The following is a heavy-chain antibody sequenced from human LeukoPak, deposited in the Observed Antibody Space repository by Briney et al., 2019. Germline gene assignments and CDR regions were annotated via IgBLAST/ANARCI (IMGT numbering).Heavy chain of an antibody. J-gene: IGHJ3*02. CDR3: ATDYAGAGAFDI. Sequence: ASVKDSCKVSGYTLTELSMHWVRQAPGKGLEWMGGFDPEDGETIYAQKFQGRVTMTEDTSTDTAYMELSSLRSEDTAVYYCATDYAGAGAFDIWGQGTMVTVSS. CDR2: FDPEDGET. V-gene: IGHV1-24*01. D-gene: IGHD1-26*01. CDR1: GYTLTELS.